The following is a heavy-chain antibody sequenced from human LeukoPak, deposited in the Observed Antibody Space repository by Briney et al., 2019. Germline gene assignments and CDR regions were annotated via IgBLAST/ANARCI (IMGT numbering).Heavy chain of an antibody. D-gene: IGHD4-17*01. CDR1: GGSISSGSYY. J-gene: IGHJ5*02. CDR2: IYTSGST. CDR3: ARLRNWFDP. V-gene: IGHV4-61*02. Sequence: PSETLSLTCTVSGGSISSGSYYWSWLRQPAGKGLEWIGRIYTSGSTNYNPSLKSRVTISVDTSKNQFSLKLSSVTAADTAVYYCARLRNWFDPWGQGTLVTVSS.